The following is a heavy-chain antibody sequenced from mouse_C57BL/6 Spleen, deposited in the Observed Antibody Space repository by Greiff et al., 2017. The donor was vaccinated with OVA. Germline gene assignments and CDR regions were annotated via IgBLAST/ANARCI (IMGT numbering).Heavy chain of an antibody. CDR1: GYTFTSYW. D-gene: IGHD1-1*01. V-gene: IGHV1-69*01. Sequence: QVQLKQPGAELVMPGASVKLSCKASGYTFTSYWMHWVKQRPGQGLEWIGEIDPSDSYTNYNQKFKGKSTLTVDKSSSTAYMQLSSLTSEDSAVYYCARRGITVVATDWYFDVWGTGTTVTVSS. J-gene: IGHJ1*03. CDR2: IDPSDSYT. CDR3: ARRGITVVATDWYFDV.